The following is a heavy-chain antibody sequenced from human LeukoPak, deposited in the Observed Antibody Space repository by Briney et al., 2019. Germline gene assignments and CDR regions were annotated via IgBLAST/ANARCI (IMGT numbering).Heavy chain of an antibody. CDR1: GYSISSGYY. J-gene: IGHJ6*03. CDR2: IYRSGSDSA. D-gene: IGHD6-13*01. Sequence: SETLSLTCAVSGYSISSGYYWGWIRQPPGKGLEWIGDIYRSGSDSAYYNPSLKSRVTISVDTAKNQFSLKLNSVTAADTAVYFCARRSAGRLYFYMDVWGKGTTVTVSS. V-gene: IGHV4-38-2*01. CDR3: ARRSAGRLYFYMDV.